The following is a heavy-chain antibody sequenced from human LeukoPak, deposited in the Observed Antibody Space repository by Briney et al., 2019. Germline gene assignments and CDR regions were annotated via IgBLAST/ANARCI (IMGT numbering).Heavy chain of an antibody. CDR1: GDSVSNKNTA. CDR2: TYYRSKWHN. V-gene: IGHV6-1*01. J-gene: IGHJ6*02. CDR3: ARGSGRYYYYYYGMDV. Sequence: SQTLSLTCAISGDSVSNKNTAWNWIRQSPSRGLEWLGRTYYRSKWHNTYAASVKSRITINPDTSKNQFSLQLNSVTPEDTAVYYCARGSGRYYYYYYGMDVWGQGTTVTVSS. D-gene: IGHD7-27*01.